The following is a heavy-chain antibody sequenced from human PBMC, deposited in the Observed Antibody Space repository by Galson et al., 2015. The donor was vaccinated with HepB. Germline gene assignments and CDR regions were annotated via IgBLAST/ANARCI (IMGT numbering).Heavy chain of an antibody. V-gene: IGHV3-23*01. D-gene: IGHD2-2*01. CDR2: ISGRGDST. CDR3: AKATRTSCYAGLDY. J-gene: IGHJ4*02. CDR1: GFTFSSYV. Sequence: SLRLSCAASGFTFSSYVMNWVRQAPGKGLEWVSGISGRGDSTYYADSVKGRFTISRDSSRNTLYLQMNSLRAEDTAVYYCAKATRTSCYAGLDYWGQGTLVTVSS.